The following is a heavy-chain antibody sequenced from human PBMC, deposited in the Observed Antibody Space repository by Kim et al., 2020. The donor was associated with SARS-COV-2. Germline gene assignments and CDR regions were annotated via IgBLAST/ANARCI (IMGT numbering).Heavy chain of an antibody. Sequence: SVKGRFTISRDNSKNTLYLQMHSLRAEDTAVYYCARDEEHSGSYFHLFDYWGQGTLVTVSS. CDR3: ARDEEHSGSYFHLFDY. J-gene: IGHJ4*02. D-gene: IGHD1-26*01. V-gene: IGHV3-30*01.